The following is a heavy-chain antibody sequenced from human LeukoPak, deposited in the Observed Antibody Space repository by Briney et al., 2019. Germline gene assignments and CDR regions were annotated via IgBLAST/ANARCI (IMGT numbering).Heavy chain of an antibody. J-gene: IGHJ4*02. V-gene: IGHV4-34*01. D-gene: IGHD6-19*01. CDR1: GGSFSGYY. CDR3: ERGRPAVVDY. CDR2: ISHSGST. Sequence: SETLSLTCAVYGGSFSGYYWSWIRQPPGKGLEWIGEISHSGSTNYNPSLKSRVTISVDTSKNQFSLKLSSVTAADTAVYYCERGRPAVVDYWGQGTLVTVSS.